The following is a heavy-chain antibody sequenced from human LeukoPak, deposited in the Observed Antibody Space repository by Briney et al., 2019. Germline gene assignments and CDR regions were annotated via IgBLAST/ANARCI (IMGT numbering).Heavy chain of an antibody. CDR2: ISGSGGST. CDR3: AKDRSGIASAGNFDY. Sequence: GSLRLSCAASGFTFSSYAMSWVRQAPGKGLEWVSVISGSGGSTYYADSVKGRFTISRDNSKNTLYVQMNSLRAEDTAVYYCAKDRSGIASAGNFDYWGQGTLVTVSS. CDR1: GFTFSSYA. J-gene: IGHJ4*02. V-gene: IGHV3-23*01. D-gene: IGHD6-13*01.